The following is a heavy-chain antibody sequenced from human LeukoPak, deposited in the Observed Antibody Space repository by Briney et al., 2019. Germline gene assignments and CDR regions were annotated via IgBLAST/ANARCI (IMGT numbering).Heavy chain of an antibody. Sequence: PGGSLRLSCAASGFTFSNAWMSWVRQAPGKGLEWVSAISGSGGSTYYADSVKGRFTISRDNSKNTLYLQMNSLRAEDTAVYYCAKDRIYCTSTSCYGWLDSWGQGTLVTVSS. V-gene: IGHV3-23*01. CDR2: ISGSGGST. CDR1: GFTFSNAW. D-gene: IGHD2-2*01. J-gene: IGHJ4*02. CDR3: AKDRIYCTSTSCYGWLDS.